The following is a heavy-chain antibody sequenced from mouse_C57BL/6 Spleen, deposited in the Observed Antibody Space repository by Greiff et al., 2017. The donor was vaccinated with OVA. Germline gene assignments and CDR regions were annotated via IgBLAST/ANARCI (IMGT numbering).Heavy chain of an antibody. D-gene: IGHD2-4*01. CDR3: ASYDYDGSYFDY. CDR1: GYSITSGYY. CDR2: ISYDGSN. Sequence: ESGPGLVKPSQSLSLTCSVPGYSITSGYYWNWIRQFPGNKLEWMGYISYDGSNNYNPSLKNRISITRDTSKNQFFLKLNSVTTEDTATYYCASYDYDGSYFDYWGQGTTLTVSS. V-gene: IGHV3-6*01. J-gene: IGHJ2*01.